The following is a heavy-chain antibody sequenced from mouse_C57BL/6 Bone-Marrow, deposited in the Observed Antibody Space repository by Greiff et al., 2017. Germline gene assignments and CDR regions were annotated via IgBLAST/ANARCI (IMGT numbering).Heavy chain of an antibody. Sequence: VQRVESGAELAKPGASVKLSCKASGYTFTSYWMHWVKQRPGQGLEWIGYINPSSGYTKYNQKFKGKATLTADKSSSTAYMQLSILTCEDSAVYYCAKYRASWFAYWGQGTLVTVSA. J-gene: IGHJ3*01. D-gene: IGHD3-3*01. CDR1: GYTFTSYW. CDR2: INPSSGYT. CDR3: AKYRASWFAY. V-gene: IGHV1-7*01.